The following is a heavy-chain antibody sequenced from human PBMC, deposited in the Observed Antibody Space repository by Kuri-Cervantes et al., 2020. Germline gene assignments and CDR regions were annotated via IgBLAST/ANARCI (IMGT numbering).Heavy chain of an antibody. Sequence: ASVKVSCKASGYTFTGYYMHWVRQAPGQGLEWMGIINPSGGSTSYAQKFQGRVTMTRDTSTSTAYMDLSSLRSEDTAVYYCARGSGSYRSDYYYYMDVWGKGTTVTVSS. CDR3: ARGSGSYRSDYYYYMDV. D-gene: IGHD1-26*01. V-gene: IGHV1-46*01. J-gene: IGHJ6*03. CDR2: INPSGGST. CDR1: GYTFTGYY.